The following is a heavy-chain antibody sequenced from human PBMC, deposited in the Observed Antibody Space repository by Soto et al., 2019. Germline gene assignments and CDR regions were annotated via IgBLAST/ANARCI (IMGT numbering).Heavy chain of an antibody. CDR1: GFTFSSYS. D-gene: IGHD4-17*01. CDR2: IGSSSSYI. J-gene: IGHJ6*02. Sequence: GGSLRLSCAASGFTFSSYSMNWVRQAPGKGLEWVSAIGSSSSYIYYADSVKGRFTISRDNAKNSLYLQMNSLRAEDTAVYYGARKGYGDYGGMDVWGQGTTVTVSS. CDR3: ARKGYGDYGGMDV. V-gene: IGHV3-21*01.